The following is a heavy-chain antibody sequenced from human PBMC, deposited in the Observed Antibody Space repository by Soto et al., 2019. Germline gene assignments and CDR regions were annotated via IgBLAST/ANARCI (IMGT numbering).Heavy chain of an antibody. J-gene: IGHJ6*02. D-gene: IGHD3-3*01. CDR3: ARDRTLEWLLYRSFCYYYGMDV. CDR2: ISYDGSNK. Sequence: GGSLRLSCAASGFTFSSYAMHWVRQAPGKGLEWVAVISYDGSNKYYADSVKGRFTISRDNSKNTLYLQMNSLRAEDTAVYYCARDRTLEWLLYRSFCYYYGMDVWGQGTTVTVSS. CDR1: GFTFSSYA. V-gene: IGHV3-30-3*01.